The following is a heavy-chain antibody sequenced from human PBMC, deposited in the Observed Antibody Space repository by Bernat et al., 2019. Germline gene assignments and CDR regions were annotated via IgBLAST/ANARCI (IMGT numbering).Heavy chain of an antibody. J-gene: IGHJ4*02. V-gene: IGHV1-3*04. Sequence: QVQLVQSGAEVKKPGASVKVSCKASGYTFTSYAMHWVRQAPGQRLEWMGWINTGNGNTKYSQKFQGRVTITRDTSASTAYMELSSLRSEDTAVYYCARDNIAVAGGFDYWGQGTLVTVSS. CDR3: ARDNIAVAGGFDY. CDR2: INTGNGNT. CDR1: GYTFTSYA. D-gene: IGHD6-19*01.